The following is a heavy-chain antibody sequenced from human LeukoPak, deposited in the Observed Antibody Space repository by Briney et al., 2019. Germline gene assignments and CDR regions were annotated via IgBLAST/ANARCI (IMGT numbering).Heavy chain of an antibody. D-gene: IGHD3-9*01. CDR1: GYSFTSYW. V-gene: IGHV5-51*01. CDR3: ARALRYFDLGY. CDR2: IYPGDSDT. J-gene: IGHJ4*02. Sequence: PGESLKISCKGSGYSFTSYWIGWVRPMPGKGLEWMGIIYPGDSDTRYGPSFQGQVTISADKPISTAYLQWSSLKASDTAMYYCARALRYFDLGYWGQGTLVTVSS.